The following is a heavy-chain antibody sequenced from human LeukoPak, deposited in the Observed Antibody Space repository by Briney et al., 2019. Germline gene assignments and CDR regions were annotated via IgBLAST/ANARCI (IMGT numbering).Heavy chain of an antibody. D-gene: IGHD3-16*01. CDR3: AKGYGDY. CDR2: ISGSGGST. CDR1: GFTFSNDL. J-gene: IGHJ4*02. V-gene: IGHV3-23*01. Sequence: GGSLRLSCAAPGFTFSNDLMNWVRQGPGKGLEGVSSISGSGGSTYYADSVKGRFTISRDNSKKKLSLQMNSLRAEDTAAYYCAKGYGDYWGQGTLLTVSS.